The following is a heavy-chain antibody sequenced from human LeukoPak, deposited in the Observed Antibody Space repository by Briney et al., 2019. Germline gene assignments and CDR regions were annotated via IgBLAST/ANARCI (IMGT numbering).Heavy chain of an antibody. CDR3: ARDCSSTTFNLN. Sequence: GGSLRLACVVSGFTFSDYSMNWVRQAPGKGLEWVSSISGSSSYIYYAESVKGRFTISRDNAKNSLYLQMSSLRAEDTAVYYCARDCSSTTFNLNWGQGTLVTVSS. D-gene: IGHD2-2*01. J-gene: IGHJ4*02. CDR1: GFTFSDYS. CDR2: ISGSSSYI. V-gene: IGHV3-21*01.